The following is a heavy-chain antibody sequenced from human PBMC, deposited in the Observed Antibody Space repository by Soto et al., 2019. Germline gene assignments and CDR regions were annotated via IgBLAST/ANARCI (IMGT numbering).Heavy chain of an antibody. CDR2: ISGSGGST. V-gene: IGHV3-23*01. Sequence: EVQLLESGGGLVQPGGSLRLSWPASGFTFSTYAMSWVRRAPGKGLEGVSAISGSGGSTYYADSVKGRFTIYRDNPKHTLNLQMNSLSAEDTAVYYCAKDSHIVVVVAATSSDYWGQGTLVTVSS. J-gene: IGHJ4*02. CDR1: GFTFSTYA. CDR3: AKDSHIVVVVAATSSDY. D-gene: IGHD2-15*01.